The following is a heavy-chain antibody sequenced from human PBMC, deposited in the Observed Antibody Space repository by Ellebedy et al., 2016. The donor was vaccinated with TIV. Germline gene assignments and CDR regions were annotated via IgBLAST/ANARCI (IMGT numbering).Heavy chain of an antibody. Sequence: PGGSLRLSCAASGFTFSSSWVHRVRQVPGKGLVWVARINGDGSNIGYADSVKGRFTISRDNAKSTLYLQMNSLRAEDTAVYYCARDTVPAALDAFDIWGQGTMVTVSS. V-gene: IGHV3-74*01. CDR2: INGDGSNI. CDR1: GFTFSSSW. CDR3: ARDTVPAALDAFDI. J-gene: IGHJ3*02. D-gene: IGHD2-2*01.